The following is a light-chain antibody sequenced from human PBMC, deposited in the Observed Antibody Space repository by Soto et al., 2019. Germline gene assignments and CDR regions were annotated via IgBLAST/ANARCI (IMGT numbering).Light chain of an antibody. CDR3: CSYAGNSYV. V-gene: IGLV2-8*01. J-gene: IGLJ1*01. CDR1: SSDVGGYHY. Sequence: QSVLTQPPSASGSPGRSVTISCTGSSSDVGGYHYVSWYQQHPGKAPKLMIYEVTKRPSGVPDRFSGSKSGNTASLTVSGLQAEDEADYYCCSYAGNSYVFGTGTKVTV. CDR2: EVT.